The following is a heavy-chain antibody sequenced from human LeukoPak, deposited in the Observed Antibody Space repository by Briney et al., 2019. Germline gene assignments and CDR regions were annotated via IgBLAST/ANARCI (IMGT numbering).Heavy chain of an antibody. Sequence: SETLSLTCTVSGGSISSSSYYWGWIRQPPGKGLEWIGSIYYSGSTYYNPSPKSRVTISVDTSKNQFSLKLSSVTAADTAVYYCARRRSLSYGSSSGFDYWGQGTLVTVSS. CDR1: GGSISSSSYY. V-gene: IGHV4-39*01. CDR2: IYYSGST. D-gene: IGHD6-6*01. J-gene: IGHJ4*02. CDR3: ARRRSLSYGSSSGFDY.